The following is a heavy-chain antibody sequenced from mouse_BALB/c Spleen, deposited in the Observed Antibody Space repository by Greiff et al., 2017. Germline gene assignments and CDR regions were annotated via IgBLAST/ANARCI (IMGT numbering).Heavy chain of an antibody. CDR3: ARAGPSHPSWAMDY. Sequence: EVKLQESGPSLVKPSQSLSLTCTVTGYSITSDYAWNWIRQFPGNKLEWMGYISYSGSTSYNPSLKSRISITRDTSKNQFFLQLNSVTTEDTATYYCARAGPSHPSWAMDYWGQGTPGNVPS. J-gene: IGHJ4*01. V-gene: IGHV3-2*02. CDR2: ISYSGST. CDR1: GYSITSDYA.